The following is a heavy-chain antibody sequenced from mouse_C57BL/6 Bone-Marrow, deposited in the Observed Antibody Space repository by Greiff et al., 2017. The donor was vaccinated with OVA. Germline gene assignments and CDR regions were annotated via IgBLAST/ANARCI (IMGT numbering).Heavy chain of an antibody. CDR2: IYPGSGST. V-gene: IGHV1-55*01. CDR3: ARMYYDSSYWYFDF. Sequence: QVQLQQSGAELVKPGASVKMSCKASGYTFTSYWITWVKQRPGQGLEWIGDIYPGSGSTNYNEKFKSKATLTVDTSSSTAYMQLSSLTSEDSAVYDCARMYYDSSYWYFDFWGTGTTVTVSS. CDR1: GYTFTSYW. D-gene: IGHD1-1*01. J-gene: IGHJ1*03.